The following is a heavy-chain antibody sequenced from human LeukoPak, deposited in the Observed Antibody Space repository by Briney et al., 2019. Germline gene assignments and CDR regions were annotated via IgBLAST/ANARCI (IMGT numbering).Heavy chain of an antibody. V-gene: IGHV3-21*01. CDR2: ISSSSSYI. J-gene: IGHJ4*02. CDR3: ARDGTAAEDY. Sequence: GGSLRLSCAASGFTFSSYSMSWVRQAQGKGMEWVSSISSSSSYIYYADSVKGRFTISRDNAKNSLYLQMNSLRAEDTAVYYCARDGTAAEDYWGQGTLVTVSS. CDR1: GFTFSSYS. D-gene: IGHD6-13*01.